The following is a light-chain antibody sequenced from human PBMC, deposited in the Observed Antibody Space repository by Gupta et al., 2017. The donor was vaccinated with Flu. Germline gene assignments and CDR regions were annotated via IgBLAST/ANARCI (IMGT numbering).Light chain of an antibody. CDR1: QSIDSY. CDR3: QQSCSTPRT. CDR2: TAS. V-gene: IGKV1-39*01. Sequence: IQMTQSPSSPSSSVGDRVTITCRASQSIDSYLNWYQQKPGKAPKLLIYTASSLQSGVPSRFSGSGSGTEFTLTISSLQPEDFATYYCQQSCSTPRTFGKGTKVEIK. J-gene: IGKJ1*01.